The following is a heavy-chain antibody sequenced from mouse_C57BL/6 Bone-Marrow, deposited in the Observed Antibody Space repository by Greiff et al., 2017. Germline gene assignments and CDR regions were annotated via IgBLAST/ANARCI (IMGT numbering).Heavy chain of an antibody. J-gene: IGHJ3*01. CDR1: GYTFTSYT. D-gene: IGHD4-1*01. CDR2: INPSSGYT. V-gene: IGHV1-4*01. CDR3: ARSFNWEFAY. Sequence: VKLMESGAELARPGASVKMSCKASGYTFTSYTMHWVKQRPGQGLEWIGYINPSSGYTKYNQKFKDKATLTADKSSSTAYMQLSSLTSEDSAVYYCARSFNWEFAYWGQGTLATVSA.